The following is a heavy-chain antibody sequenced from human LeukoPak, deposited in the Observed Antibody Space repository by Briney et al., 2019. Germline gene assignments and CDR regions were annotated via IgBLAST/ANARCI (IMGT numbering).Heavy chain of an antibody. CDR3: ARSYYYDSSGLFDY. CDR1: GGSISSYY. D-gene: IGHD3-22*01. CDR2: IYYSGST. V-gene: IGHV4-59*01. J-gene: IGHJ4*02. Sequence: SETLSLTCTVSGGSISSYYWSWIRQPPGKGLEWIGYIYYSGSTNYNPSLKSRVTISVDASKNQFSLKLSSVTAADTAVYYCARSYYYDSSGLFDYWGQGTLVTVSS.